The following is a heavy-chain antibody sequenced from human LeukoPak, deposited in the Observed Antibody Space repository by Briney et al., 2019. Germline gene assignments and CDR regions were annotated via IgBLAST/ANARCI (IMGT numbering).Heavy chain of an antibody. CDR3: ARVHDYYDSSGYHH. CDR1: GYTFTIYD. D-gene: IGHD3-22*01. V-gene: IGHV1-8*03. Sequence: ASVKVSCKTSGYTFTIYDINWVRQATGQGLEWMGWMNPNSGNTGYAQKFQGRVTITRNTSISTAYMELSSLRSEDTAVYYCARVHDYYDSSGYHHWGQGTLVTVSS. J-gene: IGHJ5*02. CDR2: MNPNSGNT.